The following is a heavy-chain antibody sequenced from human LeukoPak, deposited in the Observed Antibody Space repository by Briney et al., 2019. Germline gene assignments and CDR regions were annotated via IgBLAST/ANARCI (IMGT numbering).Heavy chain of an antibody. Sequence: GGSLRLSCAASGITFSSYAMHWVRQAPGKGLEWVAVISYDGSNKYYADSVKGRFTISRDNSKNTLYLQMNSLRAEDTAVYYCESGILTGGGYFDYWGQGTLVTVSS. CDR2: ISYDGSNK. D-gene: IGHD3-9*01. CDR3: ESGILTGGGYFDY. J-gene: IGHJ4*02. V-gene: IGHV3-30*04. CDR1: GITFSSYA.